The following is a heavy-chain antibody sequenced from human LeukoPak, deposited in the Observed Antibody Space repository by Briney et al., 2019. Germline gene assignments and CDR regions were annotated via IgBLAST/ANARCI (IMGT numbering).Heavy chain of an antibody. CDR1: GFAFSNSD. V-gene: IGHV3-13*01. Sequence: GGSLRLSCAASGFAFSNSDMHWVRQPSGKGLEWVSSIETTGDTYYPDSVKGRFSISREDAKNSLSLQMNSLRAEDTAVYYCAISRVYCGGVCCFHSWGQGIPVTVSS. J-gene: IGHJ5*02. D-gene: IGHD2-21*02. CDR2: IETTGDT. CDR3: AISRVYCGGVCCFHS.